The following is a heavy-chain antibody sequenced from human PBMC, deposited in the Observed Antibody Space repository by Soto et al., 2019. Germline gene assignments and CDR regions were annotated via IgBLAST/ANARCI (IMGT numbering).Heavy chain of an antibody. CDR1: GYSFTSYW. CDR2: IDPSDSYT. CDR3: ARLRGVRDYYYGMDV. Sequence: EVQLVQSGAEVKKPGESLRISCKGSGYSFTSYWISWLRQMPGKGLEWMGRIDPSDSYTNYSPSFQGHVTISADKSISTAYLQWSSLKASDTAMYYCARLRGVRDYYYGMDVWGQGTTVTVSS. J-gene: IGHJ6*02. V-gene: IGHV5-10-1*03. D-gene: IGHD3-10*01.